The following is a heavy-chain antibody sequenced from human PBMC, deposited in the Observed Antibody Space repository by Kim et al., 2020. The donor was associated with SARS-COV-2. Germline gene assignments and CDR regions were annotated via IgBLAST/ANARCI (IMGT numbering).Heavy chain of an antibody. V-gene: IGHV7-4-1*02. Sequence: AQGFTGRFVFSLDTSVSTAYLQISSLKAEDTAVYYCARGPLWFGESWFDPWGQGTLVTVSS. D-gene: IGHD3-10*01. CDR3: ARGPLWFGESWFDP. J-gene: IGHJ5*02.